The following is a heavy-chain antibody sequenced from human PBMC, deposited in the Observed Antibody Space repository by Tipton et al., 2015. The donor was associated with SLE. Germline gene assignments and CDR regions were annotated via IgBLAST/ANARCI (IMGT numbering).Heavy chain of an antibody. CDR2: MYYSGST. CDR3: ARFHGSGSLWGDYYGMDV. D-gene: IGHD3-10*01. CDR1: GGSISSHY. J-gene: IGHJ6*02. Sequence: TLSLTCTVSGGSISSHYWSWIRQPPGKGLEWIGSMYYSGSTNYNPSLKSRVTISVDKSKNHFSLKLNSVTAADTAVYYCARFHGSGSLWGDYYGMDVWGQGTTVTVSS. V-gene: IGHV4-59*11.